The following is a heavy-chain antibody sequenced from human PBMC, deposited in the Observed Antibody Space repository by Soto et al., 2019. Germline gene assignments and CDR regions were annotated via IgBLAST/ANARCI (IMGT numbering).Heavy chain of an antibody. CDR1: GGSFSGYH. J-gene: IGHJ4*02. D-gene: IGHD4-4*01. CDR3: ATFVGATTVTRGSPRDY. CDR2: INPSGSI. V-gene: IGHV4-34*01. Sequence: VQLQQWGAGLLKPSENLSLTCAVYGGSFSGYHWSWFRQPPGKGLEWIGEINPSGSINYNPSLKSRVTISVDTSKNQFSLNLSSVTAADTAVYYCATFVGATTVTRGSPRDYWGQGTLVTVSS.